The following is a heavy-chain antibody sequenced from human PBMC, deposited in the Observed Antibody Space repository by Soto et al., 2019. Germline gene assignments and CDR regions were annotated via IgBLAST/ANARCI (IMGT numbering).Heavy chain of an antibody. Sequence: PGGSLRLSCAASGFSFSAYAMSWVRQAPGRGPEWVSSINVVAAGDTNYADSVKGRFTITRDNSRNTVYLQMNSLRAEDTAVYYCANDLLRCSGGSCYTDYWGQGTLVTVS. V-gene: IGHV3-23*01. CDR1: GFSFSAYA. CDR3: ANDLLRCSGGSCYTDY. J-gene: IGHJ4*02. CDR2: INVVAAGDT. D-gene: IGHD2-15*01.